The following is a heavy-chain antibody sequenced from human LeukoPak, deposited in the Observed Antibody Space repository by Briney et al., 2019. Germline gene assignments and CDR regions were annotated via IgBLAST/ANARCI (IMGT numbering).Heavy chain of an antibody. Sequence: GASVKVSCKTSGYTFTGYYIHWVRQAPGQGLEWMGWINPNSGGTNYAQKFQGRVTMTRDTSTSTVYMELSSLRSEDTAVYYCARAGSNNYYDSSGYYEDYWGQGTLVTVSS. CDR1: GYTFTGYY. CDR2: INPNSGGT. CDR3: ARAGSNNYYDSSGYYEDY. V-gene: IGHV1-2*02. J-gene: IGHJ4*02. D-gene: IGHD3-22*01.